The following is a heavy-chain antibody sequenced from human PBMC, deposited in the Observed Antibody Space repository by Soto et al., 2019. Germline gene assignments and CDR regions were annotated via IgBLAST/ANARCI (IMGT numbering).Heavy chain of an antibody. CDR1: VFTFSDYY. J-gene: IGHJ5*02. Sequence: EIQLVESGGVSVQPGGSLRLSCVASVFTFSDYYMDCVRQDPVKGLEWVARVKHRPKDFGTEYAASVTGRFIISRDYSQQSMFMPMNSLNAYDTRVYDGVRNAMGWFVPWGQGILVTVSS. V-gene: IGHV3-72*01. CDR3: VRNAMGWFVP. D-gene: IGHD2-8*01. CDR2: VKHRPKDFGT.